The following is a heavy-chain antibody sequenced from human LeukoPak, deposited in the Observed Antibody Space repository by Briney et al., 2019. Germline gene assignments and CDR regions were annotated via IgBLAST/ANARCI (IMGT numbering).Heavy chain of an antibody. J-gene: IGHJ6*02. D-gene: IGHD1-7*01. Sequence: GGSLRLSCAASGFTFSNYAMSWVRQAPGKGLEWVSGITDGGGSTYYADSVKGRFTISRDNSKSTLYLQMNSLRAEDTAVYYCAKESLGGTTIFYYYGMDVWGQGTTVTVSS. CDR3: AKESLGGTTIFYYYGMDV. CDR1: GFTFSNYA. CDR2: ITDGGGST. V-gene: IGHV3-23*01.